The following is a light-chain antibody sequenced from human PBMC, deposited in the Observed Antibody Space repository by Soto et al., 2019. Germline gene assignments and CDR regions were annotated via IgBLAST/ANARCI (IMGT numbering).Light chain of an antibody. J-gene: IGKJ2*01. V-gene: IGKV3-20*01. CDR2: GAS. CDR3: QQYGTSPRT. CDR1: QSVSNSY. Sequence: EIVLTQSPATLSLSPGERASLSCRASQSVSNSYLAWYQQKPGQAPRLLIFGASNRATGIPDRFSGSGSGTDFTLTISRLEPDDFAVYYCQQYGTSPRTFGQGTKLEIK.